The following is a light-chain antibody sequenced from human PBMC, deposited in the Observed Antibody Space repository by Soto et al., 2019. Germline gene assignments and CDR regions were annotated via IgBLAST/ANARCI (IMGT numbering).Light chain of an antibody. V-gene: IGLV1-44*01. Sequence: QSVLTQPPSASGTPGQRVTISCSGSSSNIGSNTVNWYQHLPGTAPTVLIYRNDQRPSGVPDRISGSKSVTSASLAISGLQSGDEADYYCAAWDDSLSGMVFGGGTKLTVL. J-gene: IGLJ2*01. CDR3: AAWDDSLSGMV. CDR1: SSNIGSNT. CDR2: RND.